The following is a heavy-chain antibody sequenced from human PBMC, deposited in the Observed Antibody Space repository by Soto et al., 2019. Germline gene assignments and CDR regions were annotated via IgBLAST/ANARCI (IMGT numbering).Heavy chain of an antibody. Sequence: GGSLKLSCAASGFTFSSYGMHWVRQAPGKGLEWVAVISYDGSNKYYADSVKGRFTISRDNSKNTLYLQRNSLRAEDADVYYCAKDSRWELAYYYYYMDVWGKGTTVTVSS. CDR3: AKDSRWELAYYYYYMDV. CDR2: ISYDGSNK. V-gene: IGHV3-30*18. J-gene: IGHJ6*03. CDR1: GFTFSSYG. D-gene: IGHD1-26*01.